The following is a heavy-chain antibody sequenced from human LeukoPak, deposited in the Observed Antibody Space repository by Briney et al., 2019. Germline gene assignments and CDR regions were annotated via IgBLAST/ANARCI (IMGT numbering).Heavy chain of an antibody. D-gene: IGHD6-19*01. CDR3: ARRQQWLGYHYYYGMDV. CDR1: GGSFSGYY. V-gene: IGHV4-34*01. J-gene: IGHJ6*02. CDR2: INHSGST. Sequence: SETLSLTCAVYGGSFSGYYWSWIRQPPGKGLEWIGEINHSGSTNHNPSLKSRVTISVDTSKNQFSLKLRSVTAADTAVYYCARRQQWLGYHYYYGMDVWGQGATVTVSS.